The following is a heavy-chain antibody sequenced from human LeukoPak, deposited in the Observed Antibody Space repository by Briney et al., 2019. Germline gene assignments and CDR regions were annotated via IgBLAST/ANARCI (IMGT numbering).Heavy chain of an antibody. CDR1: GGSISSGSYY. CDR2: IYTSGST. D-gene: IGHD3-3*01. V-gene: IGHV4-61*02. J-gene: IGHJ4*02. Sequence: SETLSLTCTVSGGSISSGSYYWSWIRQPAGKGLEWIGRIYTSGSTNYNPSHKSRVTISVDTSKNQFSLKLSSVTAADTAVYYCARQQPYDFWSGYPFDYWGQGALVTVSS. CDR3: ARQQPYDFWSGYPFDY.